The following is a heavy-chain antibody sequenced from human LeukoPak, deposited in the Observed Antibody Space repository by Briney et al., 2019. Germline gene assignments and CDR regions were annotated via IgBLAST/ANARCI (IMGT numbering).Heavy chain of an antibody. J-gene: IGHJ4*02. Sequence: SETLSLTCTVSGDSISSSYWSWIRPPPGKGLEWIGYIYYTGSSYYNPSLKSRATTSIDMSKNQFSLKLSSVTAADTAVYYCAGYGSGSYYKAFDFWGQGILVTVSS. CDR2: IYYTGSS. V-gene: IGHV4-59*01. CDR1: GDSISSSY. CDR3: AGYGSGSYYKAFDF. D-gene: IGHD3-10*01.